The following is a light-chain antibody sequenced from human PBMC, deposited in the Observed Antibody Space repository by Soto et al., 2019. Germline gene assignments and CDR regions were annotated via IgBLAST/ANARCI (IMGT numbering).Light chain of an antibody. J-gene: IGLJ2*01. CDR3: CSYAGGTSVV. Sequence: QSALTQPASVSGSPGQSITISCTGTSSDVGSYNLVSWYQQHPGKAPKLMIYEDIERPSGFSNRFSGSKSGNTASLTISGLQTEDEADYYCCSYAGGTSVVFGGGTKLTVL. CDR2: EDI. CDR1: SSDVGSYNL. V-gene: IGLV2-23*01.